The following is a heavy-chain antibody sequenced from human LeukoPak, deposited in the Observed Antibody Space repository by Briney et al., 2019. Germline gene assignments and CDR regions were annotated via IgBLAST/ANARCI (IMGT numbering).Heavy chain of an antibody. CDR1: GGSISSGSYY. Sequence: KPSETLSLTCTVSGGSISSGSYYWSWIRQPAGKGLEGIGRIYTSGSTNYNPSLKSRVTISVDMSKTQFSLKLSSVTAADTAVYYCASDYDILTGDDAFDIWGQGTMVTVSS. V-gene: IGHV4-61*02. CDR2: IYTSGST. D-gene: IGHD3-9*01. CDR3: ASDYDILTGDDAFDI. J-gene: IGHJ3*02.